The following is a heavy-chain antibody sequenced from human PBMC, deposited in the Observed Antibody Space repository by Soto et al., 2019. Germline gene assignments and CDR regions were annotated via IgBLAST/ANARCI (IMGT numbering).Heavy chain of an antibody. D-gene: IGHD5-18*01. CDR1: GYTFTGYY. J-gene: IGHJ3*02. CDR3: AREPIGVNTATGLGPYAFDI. V-gene: IGHV1-2*04. CDR2: INPNSGGT. Sequence: ASVKVSCKASGYTFTGYYMHWVRQATGQGLEWMGWINPNSGGTNYAQKFQGWVTMTRDTSISTAYMELSRLRSDDTAVYYCAREPIGVNTATGLGPYAFDIWGQGTMVTVSS.